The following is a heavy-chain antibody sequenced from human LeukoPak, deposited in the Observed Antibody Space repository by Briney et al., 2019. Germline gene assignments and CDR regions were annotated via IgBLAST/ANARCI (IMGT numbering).Heavy chain of an antibody. CDR3: ARAREITVSGTDYFDY. V-gene: IGHV3-7*01. D-gene: IGHD6-19*01. Sequence: GGSLRLSCAVSGFRFSNYWMTWVRQAPGKGLEWVAHIKHDGSVPSYLDSVKGRFTISRDNARNLLSLQMSSLRAEDTAVYYCARAREITVSGTDYFDYWGQGTLVTVSS. J-gene: IGHJ4*02. CDR1: GFRFSNYW. CDR2: IKHDGSVP.